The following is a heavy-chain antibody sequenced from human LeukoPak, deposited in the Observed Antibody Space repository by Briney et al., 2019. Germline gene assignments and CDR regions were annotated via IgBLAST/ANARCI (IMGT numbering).Heavy chain of an antibody. V-gene: IGHV3-7*01. D-gene: IGHD3-10*01. Sequence: GGSLRLSCTVSGFTFSKYWMRWVRQAPGKGLGWVASIDKDGSEKRYVESAKGRFTISRDSAWNSVYLQMTSLGAEDTAVYYCATYTQYFGAPGTDYWGQGTLATVSS. CDR2: IDKDGSEK. CDR1: GFTFSKYW. CDR3: ATYTQYFGAPGTDY. J-gene: IGHJ4*02.